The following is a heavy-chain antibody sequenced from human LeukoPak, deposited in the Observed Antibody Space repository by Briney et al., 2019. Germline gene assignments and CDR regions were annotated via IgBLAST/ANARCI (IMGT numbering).Heavy chain of an antibody. CDR2: IIAIFGTA. D-gene: IGHD3-3*01. CDR3: AAYDFWSGYTGSGSLPTTSPQFDY. Sequence: SVKVSCKASGGTFSSYAISWVRQAPGQGLEWMGGIIAIFGTANYAQKFQGRVTITTDESTSTAYMELSSLRSEDTAVYYCAAYDFWSGYTGSGSLPTTSPQFDYWGQGTLVTVSS. J-gene: IGHJ4*02. V-gene: IGHV1-69*05. CDR1: GGTFSSYA.